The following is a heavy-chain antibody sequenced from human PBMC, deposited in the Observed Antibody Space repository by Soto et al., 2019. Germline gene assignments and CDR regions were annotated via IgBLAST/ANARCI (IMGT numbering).Heavy chain of an antibody. D-gene: IGHD2-2*01. Sequence: GGSLRLSCAESGFTFSSYAMSWVRQAPGKGLEWVSAISGSGGSTYYADSVKGRFTISRDNSKNTLYLQMNSLRAEDTAVYYCAKTRDIVIVPAAMAYSSGWYYFDYWGQGTLVSVS. CDR2: ISGSGGST. CDR1: GFTFSSYA. V-gene: IGHV3-23*01. CDR3: AKTRDIVIVPAAMAYSSGWYYFDY. J-gene: IGHJ4*02.